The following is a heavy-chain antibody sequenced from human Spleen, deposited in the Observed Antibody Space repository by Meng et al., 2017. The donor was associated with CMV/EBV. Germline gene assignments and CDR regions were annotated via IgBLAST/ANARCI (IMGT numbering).Heavy chain of an antibody. CDR2: MYHTGSP. Sequence: SETLSLTCSVSGYSISSGYYWGWVRQPPGKGLEWIGSMYHTGSPYYNPSIKSRVTMSADRSKNQLSLKLRSVTAADTAVYFCTRESATYTDLAEYHFDFWGRGTLVTVSS. J-gene: IGHJ4*02. CDR3: TRESATYTDLAEYHFDF. D-gene: IGHD1-1*01. V-gene: IGHV4-38-2*02. CDR1: GYSISSGYY.